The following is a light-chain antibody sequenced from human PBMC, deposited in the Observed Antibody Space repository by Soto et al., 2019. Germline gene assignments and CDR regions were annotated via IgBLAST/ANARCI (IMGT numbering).Light chain of an antibody. CDR1: QSVTSSF. Sequence: EIVLTQSPGTLSLSPGERTTLSCRASQSVTSSFLAWYQQKPGQAPRLLIYGASSRATGIPARFSGSGSGTDFILTISRLEPEDAAVYYCQQYGSSPVTFGQGPKVEIK. J-gene: IGKJ1*01. V-gene: IGKV3-20*01. CDR3: QQYGSSPVT. CDR2: GAS.